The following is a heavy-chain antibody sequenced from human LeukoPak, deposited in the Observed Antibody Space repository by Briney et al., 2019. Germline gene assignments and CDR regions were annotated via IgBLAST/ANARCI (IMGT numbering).Heavy chain of an antibody. CDR3: ARDPSTKATMVRRGHWFDP. J-gene: IGHJ5*02. V-gene: IGHV1-8*01. CDR2: MNPNSGNT. CDR1: GYTFTSYD. D-gene: IGHD3-10*01. Sequence: ASVKVSCKASGYTFTSYDINWVRQATGQGLEWMGWMNPNSGNTGYAQKFQGRVTMTRNTSISTAYMELSSLRSEDTAVYYCARDPSTKATMVRRGHWFDPWGQGTLVTVSS.